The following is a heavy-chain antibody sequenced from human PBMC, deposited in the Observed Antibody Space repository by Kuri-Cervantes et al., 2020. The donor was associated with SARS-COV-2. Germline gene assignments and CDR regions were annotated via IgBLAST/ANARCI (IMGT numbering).Heavy chain of an antibody. CDR3: AKPKPTFIVVPAASYYYMDV. V-gene: IGHV3-15*01. Sequence: GGSLRLSCAASGFTFSNAWMSWVRQAPGKGPEWVGRIKSKTDGGTTDYAAPVKGRFTISRDDSKNTLYLQMNSLRAEDTAVYYCAKPKPTFIVVPAASYYYMDVWGKGTTVTVSS. CDR2: IKSKTDGGTT. D-gene: IGHD2-2*01. CDR1: GFTFSNAW. J-gene: IGHJ6*03.